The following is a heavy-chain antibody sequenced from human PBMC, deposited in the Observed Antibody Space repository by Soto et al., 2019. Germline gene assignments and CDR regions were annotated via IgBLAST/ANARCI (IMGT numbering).Heavy chain of an antibody. CDR1: GGKVGNGSDY. CDR3: ARGYSGGWSRSGDFAL. CDR2: IYYSGNT. J-gene: IGHJ1*01. D-gene: IGHD6-19*01. Sequence: VVGGKVGNGSDYWIWKRQTLGKGLEWIGYIYYSGNTDYNPSLRGRATISVDKAKNHFSMQLTSVTSADTAIYYCARGYSGGWSRSGDFALWGQGILVPGFS. V-gene: IGHV4-61*03.